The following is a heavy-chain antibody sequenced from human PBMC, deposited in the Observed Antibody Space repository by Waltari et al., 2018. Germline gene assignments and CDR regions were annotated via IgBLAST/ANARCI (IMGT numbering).Heavy chain of an antibody. V-gene: IGHV3-48*01. D-gene: IGHD3-9*01. Sequence: EERLVQSGGGLVQPGGSLRLSCEASGFSLTNYTINWVRQAPGKGLEWVAYISETSRTTFYADSVRGRFIISRNNAKNSLSLQMVSLRGEDTAVYYCAVARGNYDVLTGFPVDSWGQGTLVTVSS. CDR3: AVARGNYDVLTGFPVDS. CDR1: GFSLTNYT. J-gene: IGHJ5*01. CDR2: ISETSRTT.